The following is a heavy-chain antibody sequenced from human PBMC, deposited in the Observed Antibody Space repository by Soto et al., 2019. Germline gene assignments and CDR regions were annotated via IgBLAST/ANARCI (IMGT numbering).Heavy chain of an antibody. CDR3: ARGDSSSGLDP. CDR2: ISASNGNT. CDR1: GYTFTNYG. J-gene: IGHJ5*02. D-gene: IGHD6-6*01. V-gene: IGHV1-18*01. Sequence: QVQVVQSGTEVKKPGASVKVSCKASGYTFTNYGISWVRQAPGQGLEWMGWISASNGNTNYAQIFQGRVTLTTDTSTTTAYMELRSLRSDDTAVYYCARGDSSSGLDPWGQGTLVTVSS.